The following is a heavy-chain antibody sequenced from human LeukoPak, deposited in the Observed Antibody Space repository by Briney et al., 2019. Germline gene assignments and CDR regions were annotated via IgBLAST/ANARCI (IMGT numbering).Heavy chain of an antibody. CDR1: GGSISSTRYY. Sequence: SETLSLTCTVSGGSISSTRYYWGWIRQPPGKGLEWIGSIYYSGSTNYNPSLKSRVTISVDTSKNQFSLKLSSVTAADTAVYYCAISRGDSGYEPFSFDYWGQGTLVTVSS. CDR3: AISRGDSGYEPFSFDY. CDR2: IYYSGST. D-gene: IGHD5-12*01. J-gene: IGHJ4*02. V-gene: IGHV4-39*07.